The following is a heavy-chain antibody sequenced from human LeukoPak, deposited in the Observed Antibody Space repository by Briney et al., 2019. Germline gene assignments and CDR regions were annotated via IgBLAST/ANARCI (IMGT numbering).Heavy chain of an antibody. J-gene: IGHJ5*02. Sequence: SQTLSLTCPVYGGSFSGYYWSWIRQPPGKGREWNGEINHSVSTNYNPSLKRRVTNSVETSKNQFSLKLSSVTAADTAVYYCAREYIVVVPAAQEGGWFDPWGQGTLVTVSS. CDR2: INHSVST. CDR1: GGSFSGYY. CDR3: AREYIVVVPAAQEGGWFDP. V-gene: IGHV4-34*01. D-gene: IGHD2-2*01.